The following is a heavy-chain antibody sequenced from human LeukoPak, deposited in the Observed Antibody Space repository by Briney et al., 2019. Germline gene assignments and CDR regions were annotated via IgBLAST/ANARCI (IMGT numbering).Heavy chain of an antibody. CDR1: GGSISSYY. CDR3: ARQVAGFYYYYYYMDV. Sequence: SETLSLTCTVSGGSISSYYWSWIRQPPGKGLEWIGYIYYSGSTNYNPSLKSRVTISVDTSKNQFSLKLSSVTAADTAVYYCARQVAGFYYYYYYMDVWGKGTTVTVSS. J-gene: IGHJ6*03. CDR2: IYYSGST. D-gene: IGHD6-19*01. V-gene: IGHV4-59*01.